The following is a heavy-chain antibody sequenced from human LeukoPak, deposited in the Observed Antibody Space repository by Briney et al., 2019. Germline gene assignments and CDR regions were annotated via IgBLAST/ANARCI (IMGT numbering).Heavy chain of an antibody. Sequence: GGSLRLSCAVSGFTVISNYMSWVRQAPGKGLEWVSVIYNSGSAYYADSVKGRFTISRGSSKNTLYLQMNSPRAEDTAVYYCARDVPAISGSYYYFDYWGQGTLVTVSS. CDR2: IYNSGSA. V-gene: IGHV3-66*03. D-gene: IGHD3-10*01. CDR1: GFTVISNY. CDR3: ARDVPAISGSYYYFDY. J-gene: IGHJ4*02.